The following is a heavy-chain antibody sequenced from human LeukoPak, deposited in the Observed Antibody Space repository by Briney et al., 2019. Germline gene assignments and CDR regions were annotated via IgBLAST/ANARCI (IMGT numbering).Heavy chain of an antibody. D-gene: IGHD2-2*01. CDR1: RFTFSGSA. J-gene: IGHJ4*02. CDR3: TRHHCSSTSCYFY. CDR2: IRSKANSYAT. V-gene: IGHV3-73*01. Sequence: PGGSLKLSCAASRFTFSGSAMHWVRQASGKGLEWVGRIRSKANSYATAYAASVKGRFTISRDDSKNTAYLQMNSLKTEDTAVYYCTRHHCSSTSCYFYWGQGTLVTVSS.